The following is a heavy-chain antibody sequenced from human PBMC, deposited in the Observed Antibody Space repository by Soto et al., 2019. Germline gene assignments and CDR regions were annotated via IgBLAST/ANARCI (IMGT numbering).Heavy chain of an antibody. V-gene: IGHV4-61*01. CDR1: GVSVSSGIFY. CDR3: ARVPLRYSSSHNFDS. Sequence: SETLSLTCSVSGVSVSSGIFYWIWIRQPPGKGLEWIGFIYNTETFNYNPSLKSRVTLSVDASKHQFSLKLSSVTAADTAVYYCARVPLRYSSSHNFDSWGQGALVTVSS. J-gene: IGHJ4*02. CDR2: IYNTETF. D-gene: IGHD6-19*01.